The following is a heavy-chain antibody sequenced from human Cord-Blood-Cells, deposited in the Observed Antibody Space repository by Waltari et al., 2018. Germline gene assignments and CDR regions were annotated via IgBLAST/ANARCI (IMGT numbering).Heavy chain of an antibody. CDR1: GFTFSNAW. V-gene: IGHV3-15*01. CDR3: TTDHSSSWYNWFDP. CDR2: IKSKTDGGTT. D-gene: IGHD6-13*01. J-gene: IGHJ5*02. Sequence: EVQLVESGGGLVKPGGSLRLSCAASGFTFSNAWMSWVRQAPGKGLEWVGRIKSKTDGGTTDYAAPVKGRFTISRDDSKNTLYLQMNSLKTEDTAVYYCTTDHSSSWYNWFDPWGQGTLVTVSS.